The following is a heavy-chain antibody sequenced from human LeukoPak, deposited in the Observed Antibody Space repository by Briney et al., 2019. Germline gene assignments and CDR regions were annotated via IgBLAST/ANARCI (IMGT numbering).Heavy chain of an antibody. J-gene: IGHJ3*01. Sequence: GASVKVSCKASGYTLTSHYMHWVRQAPGQGLEGMGLISPRGGATIYGQKFQGRVTMTSDTSTSTVYMELSSLRPADTAVYYCASGMQLRVGELFLDTRYDGFDLWGQGTMVTVSS. D-gene: IGHD3-16*01. V-gene: IGHV1-46*01. CDR2: ISPRGGAT. CDR3: ASGMQLRVGELFLDTRYDGFDL. CDR1: GYTLTSHY.